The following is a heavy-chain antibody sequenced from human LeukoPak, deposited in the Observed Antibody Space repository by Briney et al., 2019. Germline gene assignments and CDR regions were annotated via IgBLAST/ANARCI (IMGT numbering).Heavy chain of an antibody. CDR1: GFTFSSYW. D-gene: IGHD6-6*01. CDR2: INSDGSST. J-gene: IGHJ4*02. V-gene: IGHV3-74*01. CDR3: AREAPLRYIDY. Sequence: GGSLRLSCAASGFTFSSYWMHWVRQAPGKGLVWVSRINSDGSSTSYADSVKGRFTISRDNAKNTLYLQMNSLRVEDTAVYYCAREAPLRYIDYWGQGTLVTVSS.